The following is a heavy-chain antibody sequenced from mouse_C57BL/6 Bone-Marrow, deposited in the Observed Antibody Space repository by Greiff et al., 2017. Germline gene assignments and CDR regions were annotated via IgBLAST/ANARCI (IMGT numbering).Heavy chain of an antibody. D-gene: IGHD1-1*01. Sequence: QVQLQQPGAELVKPGASVKVSCKASGYTFTSYWMHWVKQRPGQGLEWIGRIHPSDSDTNSNQKFKGKATLTVDKSSSTAYMQLRSLTSEDTAVYYSAIPQFITTADWYFDVWGTGTTVTVSS. CDR2: IHPSDSDT. CDR1: GYTFTSYW. V-gene: IGHV1-74*01. J-gene: IGHJ1*03. CDR3: AIPQFITTADWYFDV.